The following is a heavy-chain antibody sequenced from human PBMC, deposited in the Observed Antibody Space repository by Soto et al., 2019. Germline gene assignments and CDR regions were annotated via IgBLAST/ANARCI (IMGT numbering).Heavy chain of an antibody. V-gene: IGHV3-23*01. CDR1: GFTFSNFG. CDR2: LTGNGGTT. Sequence: XGSLRLSCEASGFTFSNFGMSWVRQAAGKGLEWVSGLTGNGGTTYYADSVKGRFTISRDNSKNTLSLQMNSLRVDDTAVYYCARGGQYQQPYQFDFWGQGTLVTVSS. J-gene: IGHJ4*02. D-gene: IGHD2-2*01. CDR3: ARGGQYQQPYQFDF.